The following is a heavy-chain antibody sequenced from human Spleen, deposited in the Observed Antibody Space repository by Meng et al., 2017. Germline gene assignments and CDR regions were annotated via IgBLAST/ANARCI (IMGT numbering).Heavy chain of an antibody. CDR3: VSQAYSRTNWFDP. J-gene: IGHJ5*02. Sequence: QVQLQQWGAGLLKPSETLSLTCAVYGGSFSDYYWSWIRQPPGKGLEWIGEINHSGSTNYNPSLESRATISVDTSQNNLSLKLSSMTAADTAVYYCVSQAYSRTNWFDPWGQGTLVTVSS. CDR1: GGSFSDYY. CDR2: INHSGST. V-gene: IGHV4-34*01. D-gene: IGHD1-26*01.